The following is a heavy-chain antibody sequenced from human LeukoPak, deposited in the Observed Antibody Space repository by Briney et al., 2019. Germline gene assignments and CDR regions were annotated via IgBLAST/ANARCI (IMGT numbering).Heavy chain of an antibody. CDR1: GFTFSSYW. V-gene: IGHV3-7*01. D-gene: IGHD3-10*01. CDR3: ARDAEDYYYGLYYYYGMDV. CDR2: IKQDGSEK. Sequence: PGGSLRLSCAASGFTFSSYWMSWVRQAPGKGLEWVANIKQDGSEKYYVDSVKGRFTISRDNAKNSLYLQMNSLRAEDTDVYYCARDAEDYYYGLYYYYGMDVWGQGTTVTVSS. J-gene: IGHJ6*02.